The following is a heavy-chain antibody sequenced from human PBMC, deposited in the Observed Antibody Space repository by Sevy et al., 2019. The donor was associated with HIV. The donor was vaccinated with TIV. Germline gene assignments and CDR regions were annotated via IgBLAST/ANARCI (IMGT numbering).Heavy chain of an antibody. Sequence: GGSLRLSCAASGFAFSSHAMHWVRQAPGKGLEWVANIKQDGSEKYYVDSVKGRFTISRDNAKNSLYLQMNSLRAEDTAVYYCARHVGRGYDFWSGYPYYYYYGMDVWGQGTTVTVSS. D-gene: IGHD3-3*01. CDR1: GFAFSSHA. V-gene: IGHV3-7*01. J-gene: IGHJ6*02. CDR3: ARHVGRGYDFWSGYPYYYYYGMDV. CDR2: IKQDGSEK.